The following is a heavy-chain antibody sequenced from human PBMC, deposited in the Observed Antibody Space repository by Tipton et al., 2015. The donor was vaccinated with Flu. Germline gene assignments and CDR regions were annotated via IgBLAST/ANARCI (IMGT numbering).Heavy chain of an antibody. CDR1: GGSFSGYY. CDR2: INHSGST. Sequence: GLVKPSETLSLTCAVYGGSFSGYYWSWIRQPPGKGLEWIGEINHSGSTNYNPSLKSRVTISVDTSKNQFSLKLSSVTAADTAVYYCARHTGDSVRGVIDYWGQGTLVTVSS. J-gene: IGHJ4*02. CDR3: ARHTGDSVRGVIDY. D-gene: IGHD3-10*02. V-gene: IGHV4-34*01.